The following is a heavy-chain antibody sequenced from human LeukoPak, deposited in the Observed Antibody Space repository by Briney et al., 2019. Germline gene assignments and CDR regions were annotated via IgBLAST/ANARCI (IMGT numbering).Heavy chain of an antibody. CDR2: ISSSSTYI. CDR3: AGEVGNFDY. Sequence: GGSLRLSCVASGFPFRSFSMNWVRQAPGKGLEWVSSISSSSTYIYYADSVKGRFTISRDNAKNSLYLQMNSLRDEDTAVYYCAGEVGNFDYWGQGTLVTVSS. V-gene: IGHV3-21*01. J-gene: IGHJ4*02. D-gene: IGHD7-27*01. CDR1: GFPFRSFS.